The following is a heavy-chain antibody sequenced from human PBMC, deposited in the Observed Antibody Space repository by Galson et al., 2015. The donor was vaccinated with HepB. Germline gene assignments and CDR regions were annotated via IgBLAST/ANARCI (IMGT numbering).Heavy chain of an antibody. CDR2: IYHSGST. Sequence: TLSLTCAVSGGSISSSNWWSWVRQPPGKGLEWIGEIYHSGSTNYNPSLKSRVTISVDKSKNQFSLKLSSVTAADTAVYYCARSYDFWSGYYPNHYYYMDVWGKGTTVTVSS. V-gene: IGHV4-4*02. J-gene: IGHJ6*03. D-gene: IGHD3-3*01. CDR1: GGSISSSNW. CDR3: ARSYDFWSGYYPNHYYYMDV.